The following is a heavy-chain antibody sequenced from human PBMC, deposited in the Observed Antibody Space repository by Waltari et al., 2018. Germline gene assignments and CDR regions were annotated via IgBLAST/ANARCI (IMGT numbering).Heavy chain of an antibody. J-gene: IGHJ4*02. CDR1: GGSIRGYY. D-gene: IGHD3-16*01. CDR3: ARHAGGVTTDFDF. CDR2: IYYGGST. V-gene: IGHV4-59*08. Sequence: QVQLQESGPGRVKPSETLSLTCTVSGGSIRGYYWSWIRQPPGKGLEWIGYIYYGGSTTYRPSLKSRVTISVDTSKNQSSLNLNSVTAADTAVYYCARHAGGVTTDFDFWGQGTLVTVSS.